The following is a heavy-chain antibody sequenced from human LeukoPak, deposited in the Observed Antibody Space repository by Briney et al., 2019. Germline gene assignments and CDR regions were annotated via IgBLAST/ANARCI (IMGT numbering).Heavy chain of an antibody. D-gene: IGHD1-26*01. Sequence: GGSLRLSCAASGFTFSSYAMHWVRQAPGKGLEWVAVISYDGSNKYYADSVKGRFTISRDNSKNTLYLQMNSLRAEDTAVYCCAASGSYYDSINDYWGQGTLVTVSS. J-gene: IGHJ4*02. CDR2: ISYDGSNK. CDR3: AASGSYYDSINDY. CDR1: GFTFSSYA. V-gene: IGHV3-30*04.